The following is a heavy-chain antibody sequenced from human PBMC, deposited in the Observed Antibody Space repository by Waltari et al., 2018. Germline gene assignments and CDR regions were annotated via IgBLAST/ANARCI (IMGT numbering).Heavy chain of an antibody. CDR1: GIPVNRGFF. V-gene: IGHV3-7*01. Sequence: VQLQESGPGLVNPSETLSLTCAVSGIPVNRGFFWGWIRQAPGVGLEWVANIKQDGSENYYVDSVKGRFTISRDDAKNSLYLQMNSLRNEDTAVYFCARVFVYGANSGKRPMDVWGKGTTVTVSS. D-gene: IGHD4-17*01. CDR2: IKQDGSEN. CDR3: ARVFVYGANSGKRPMDV. J-gene: IGHJ6*03.